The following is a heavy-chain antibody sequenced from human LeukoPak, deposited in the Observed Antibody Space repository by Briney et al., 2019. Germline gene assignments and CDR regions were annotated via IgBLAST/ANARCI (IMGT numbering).Heavy chain of an antibody. J-gene: IGHJ6*03. V-gene: IGHV4-4*07. D-gene: IGHD2-15*01. CDR2: IYYSGST. CDR3: ARAVAGVVNYYYYMDV. CDR1: GGSINSYY. Sequence: SETLSLTCTVSGGSINSYYWSWMRQPAGKGLEWIGSIYYSGSTYYNPSLKSRVTISVDTSKNQFSLKLSSVTAADTAVYYCARAVAGVVNYYYYMDVWGKGTTVTVSS.